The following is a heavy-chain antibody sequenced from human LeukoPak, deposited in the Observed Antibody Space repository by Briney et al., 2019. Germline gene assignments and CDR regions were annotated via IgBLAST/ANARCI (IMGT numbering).Heavy chain of an antibody. CDR1: GGSFSGYY. V-gene: IGHV4-34*01. CDR3: ARGRQDVTMIVVVMTAVSYYLDL. Sequence: SETLSLTCAVYGGSFSGYYWTWIRQTPEKGLEWIGEMNTSGGTNYNPSLKSRVTISVDTSKNQFSLELSSVTAADTAVYYCARGRQDVTMIVVVMTAVSYYLDLWGKGTRVTVS. J-gene: IGHJ6*03. CDR2: MNTSGGT. D-gene: IGHD3-22*01.